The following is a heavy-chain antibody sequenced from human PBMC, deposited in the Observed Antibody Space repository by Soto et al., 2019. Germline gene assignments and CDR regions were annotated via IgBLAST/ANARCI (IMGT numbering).Heavy chain of an antibody. CDR3: ARLTSYGSSGYYCY. CDR2: ISSSSSYI. CDR1: GFTFSSYS. D-gene: IGHD3-22*01. J-gene: IGHJ4*02. V-gene: IGHV3-21*01. Sequence: EVQLVESGGGLVKPGGSLRLSCAASGFTFSSYSMNWVRQAPGKGLEWVSSISSSSSYIYYADSVKGRFTISRDNAKNSLSLQMNSLRAEDTAVYYCARLTSYGSSGYYCYWGQGTLVTLSS.